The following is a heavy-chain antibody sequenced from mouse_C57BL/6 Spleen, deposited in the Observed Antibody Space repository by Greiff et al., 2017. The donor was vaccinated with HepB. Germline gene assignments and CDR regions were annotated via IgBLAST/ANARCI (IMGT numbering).Heavy chain of an antibody. CDR3: ARLSTGHYYAMDD. CDR2: ISSGSSTI. CDR1: GFTFSDYG. Sequence: EVQVVESGGGLVKPGGSLKLSCAASGFTFSDYGMHWVRQAPEKGLEWVAYISSGSSTIYYADTVKGRFTISRDNAKNTLFLQMTSLKSEDTAMYYCARLSTGHYYAMDDWGQGTSVTVSS. J-gene: IGHJ4*01. V-gene: IGHV5-17*01. D-gene: IGHD4-1*01.